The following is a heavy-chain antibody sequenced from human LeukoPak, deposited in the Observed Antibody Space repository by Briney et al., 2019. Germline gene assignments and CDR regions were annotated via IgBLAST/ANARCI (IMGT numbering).Heavy chain of an antibody. D-gene: IGHD3-10*01. J-gene: IGHJ4*02. Sequence: SETLSLTCAVSGYSITSSSWWGWTRQPPGKGLEWIGYIYHSGTTYYNPSLQSRVTMSVDTSKNQFSLKLSSVTAVDTAVYYCARKENVYYYFDYWGQGTLVTVSS. CDR3: ARKENVYYYFDY. CDR1: GYSITSSSW. V-gene: IGHV4-28*01. CDR2: IYHSGTT.